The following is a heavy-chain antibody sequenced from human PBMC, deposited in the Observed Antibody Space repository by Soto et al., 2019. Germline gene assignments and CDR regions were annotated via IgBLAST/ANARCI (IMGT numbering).Heavy chain of an antibody. CDR2: LHYSGYT. Sequence: PSETLSLTCAVSDATISYHYWSWIRQPPGKGLEWIGYLHYSGYTDYNPSLRSRVIISPDTSKNQISLRLNSVTAADTAVYYCARYWGSEGNPFLFALWGRGTLVTVSS. V-gene: IGHV4-59*11. J-gene: IGHJ5*02. CDR3: ARYWGSEGNPFLFAL. CDR1: DATISYHY. D-gene: IGHD2-8*02.